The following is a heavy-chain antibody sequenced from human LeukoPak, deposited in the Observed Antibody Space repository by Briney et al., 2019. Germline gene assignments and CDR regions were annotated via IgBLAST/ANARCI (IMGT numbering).Heavy chain of an antibody. Sequence: GGSLRLSCAVSGITLSNYGMSWVRQAPGKGLEWVAGISGTGGSTNYADSVKGRFTISRDNPKNTLCLQMNSLRAEDTAVYFCAKRGVVIRVILVGFHKEAYYFDSWGQGALVTVSS. CDR3: AKRGVVIRVILVGFHKEAYYFDS. CDR2: ISGTGGST. CDR1: GITLSNYG. D-gene: IGHD3-10*01. J-gene: IGHJ4*02. V-gene: IGHV3-23*01.